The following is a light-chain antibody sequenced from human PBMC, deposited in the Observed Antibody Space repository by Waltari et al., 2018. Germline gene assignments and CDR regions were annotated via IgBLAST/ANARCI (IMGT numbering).Light chain of an antibody. CDR3: QQLNRHPWT. CDR1: LGISSY. Sequence: DIQLTQSPSFLSASVGDRVTITCRASLGISSYLAWYQQKPGRVPKLLIYAASTLQSGVPSSFSGSGSGTEFTLTISSLQPEDFATYYCQQLNRHPWTFGQGTKVEI. V-gene: IGKV1-9*01. CDR2: AAS. J-gene: IGKJ1*01.